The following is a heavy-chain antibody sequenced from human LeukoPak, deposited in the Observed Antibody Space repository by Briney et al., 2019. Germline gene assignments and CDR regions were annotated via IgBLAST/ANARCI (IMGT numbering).Heavy chain of an antibody. CDR2: ISSGGSDK. CDR3: ARDSPGVYSSGDY. CDR1: GFTLSDYY. V-gene: IGHV3-11*01. D-gene: IGHD3-22*01. Sequence: GGSLRLSCAASGFTLSDYYVHWIRQTPGKGLEWISYISSGGSDKYYADSVKGRFTTSRDNTKKAVYLQMNSLRVDDTATYYCARDSPGVYSSGDYWGQGTLVTVSS. J-gene: IGHJ4*01.